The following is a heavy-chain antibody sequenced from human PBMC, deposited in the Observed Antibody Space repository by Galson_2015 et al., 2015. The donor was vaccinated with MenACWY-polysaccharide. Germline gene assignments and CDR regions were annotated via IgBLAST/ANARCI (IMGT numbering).Heavy chain of an antibody. CDR3: AREVSRIVFHTVST. D-gene: IGHD2-2*01. J-gene: IGHJ3*01. CDR2: IQYDGSKI. CDR1: GSRFSHYG. V-gene: IGHV3-33*08. Sequence: SLRLSCAASGSRFSHYGMHWVRQAPGKGLEWVAVIQYDGSKIVYADSVKGRFTISRDNSKNTLFLEMNSLGAEDTAVYYCAREVSRIVFHTVSTWGQGTMVSFSS.